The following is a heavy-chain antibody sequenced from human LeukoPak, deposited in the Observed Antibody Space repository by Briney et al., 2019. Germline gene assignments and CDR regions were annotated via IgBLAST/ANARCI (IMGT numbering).Heavy chain of an antibody. V-gene: IGHV4-59*01. D-gene: IGHD3-22*01. CDR3: ASLTTADAFDI. CDR2: IYDSGST. Sequence: ASETLSLTCTVSGGSISSYYWSWIRQPPGKGLEWIGYIYDSGSTNYNPSLKSRVTISVDTSKNQFSLKLSSVTAAGTAVFYCASLTTADAFDIWGQGTMVTVSS. J-gene: IGHJ3*02. CDR1: GGSISSYY.